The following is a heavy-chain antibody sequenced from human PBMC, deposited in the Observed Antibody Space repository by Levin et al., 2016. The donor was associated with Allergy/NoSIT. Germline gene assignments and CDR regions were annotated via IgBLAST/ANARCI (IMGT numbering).Heavy chain of an antibody. CDR3: ARELRYCSSTSCYNYFDY. D-gene: IGHD2-2*01. CDR1: GGSISSGGYS. V-gene: IGHV4-30-2*01. CDR2: IYHSGST. Sequence: SETLSLTCAVSGGSISSGGYSWSWIRQPPGKGLEWIGYIYHSGSTYYNPSLKSRVTISVDRSKNQFSLKLSSVTAADTAVYYCARELRYCSSTSCYNYFDYWDQGTLVTVSS. J-gene: IGHJ4*02.